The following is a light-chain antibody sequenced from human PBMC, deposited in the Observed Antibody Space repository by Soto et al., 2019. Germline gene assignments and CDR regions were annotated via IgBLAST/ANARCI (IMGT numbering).Light chain of an antibody. V-gene: IGLV2-14*01. Sequence: QAVLTQPASVSGSPGQSITISCTGTSSDVGGYNYVSWYQQHPGKAPKLMIHEVSNRPSGVSNRFSGSKSGSTASLTISGLQAEDEADYYCSSYTNRNTWVFGGGTKVTVL. CDR2: EVS. J-gene: IGLJ3*02. CDR3: SSYTNRNTWV. CDR1: SSDVGGYNY.